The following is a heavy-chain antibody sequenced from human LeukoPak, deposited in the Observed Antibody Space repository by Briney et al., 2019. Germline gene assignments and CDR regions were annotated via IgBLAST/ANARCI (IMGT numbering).Heavy chain of an antibody. J-gene: IGHJ4*02. Sequence: SETLSLTCTVSGGPISSSSYYWGWIRQPPGKGLEWIGSIYHSGSTYYNPSLKSRVTISVDTSKNQFSLKLSSVTAADTAVYYCARRYYDFWSGYCDYWGQGTLVTVSS. CDR3: ARRYYDFWSGYCDY. CDR1: GGPISSSSYY. D-gene: IGHD3-3*01. CDR2: IYHSGST. V-gene: IGHV4-39*07.